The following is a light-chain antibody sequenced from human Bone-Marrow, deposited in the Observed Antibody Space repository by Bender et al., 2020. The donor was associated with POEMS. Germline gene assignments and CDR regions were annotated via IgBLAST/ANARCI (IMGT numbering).Light chain of an antibody. V-gene: IGLV1-44*01. Sequence: QSVLTQPPPPPGTPGRRVTTPCFGSSPKLGSNPVNWYQHWPGASPKLVIFIKSKRPSGVPDRFSGSNSVTSASLAISGLLSADEADFYCATWDDSLNGWVFGGGTKMTVL. CDR1: SPKLGSNP. J-gene: IGLJ3*02. CDR3: ATWDDSLNGWV. CDR2: IKS.